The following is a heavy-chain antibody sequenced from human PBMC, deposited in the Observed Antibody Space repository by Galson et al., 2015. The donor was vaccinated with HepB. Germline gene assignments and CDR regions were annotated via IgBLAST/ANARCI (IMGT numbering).Heavy chain of an antibody. V-gene: IGHV4-59*01. Sequence: QVQLQESGPGLVKPSETLSLTCTVSGGSISSYYWSWIRQPPGKGLEWIGYIYYSGSTNYNPSLKSRVTISVDTSKNQFSLKLSSVTAADTAVYYCARDRGPFDYWGQGTLVTVSS. D-gene: IGHD5-12*01. CDR2: IYYSGST. J-gene: IGHJ4*02. CDR1: GGSISSYY. CDR3: ARDRGPFDY.